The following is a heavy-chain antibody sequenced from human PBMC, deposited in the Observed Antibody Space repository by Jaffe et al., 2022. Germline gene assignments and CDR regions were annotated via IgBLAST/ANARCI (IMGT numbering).Heavy chain of an antibody. CDR2: IYHSGST. CDR3: AREEPTFPPFDY. D-gene: IGHD1-1*01. CDR1: GYSISSGYY. J-gene: IGHJ4*02. V-gene: IGHV4-38-2*02. Sequence: QVQLQESGPGLVKPSETLSLTCAVSGYSISSGYYWGWIRQPPGKGLEWIGSIYHSGSTYYNPSLKSRVTISVDTSKNQFSLKLSSVTAADTAVYYCAREEPTFPPFDYWGQGTLVTVSS.